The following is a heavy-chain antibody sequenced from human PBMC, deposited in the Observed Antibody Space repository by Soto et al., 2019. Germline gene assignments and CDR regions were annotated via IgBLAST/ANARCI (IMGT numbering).Heavy chain of an antibody. CDR1: GFTLSRYW. D-gene: IGHD5-18*01. V-gene: IGHV3-7*01. CDR2: IKQDGTEK. CDR3: ARGDTPMITGMDSFDI. J-gene: IGHJ3*02. Sequence: GGSLRLSCAASGFTLSRYWMNWARQAPGKGLEWVANIKQDGTEKNYVDSVKGRFTISRDNARNSLYLQMDSLRAEDTAVYFCARGDTPMITGMDSFDIWGQGTMVTVSS.